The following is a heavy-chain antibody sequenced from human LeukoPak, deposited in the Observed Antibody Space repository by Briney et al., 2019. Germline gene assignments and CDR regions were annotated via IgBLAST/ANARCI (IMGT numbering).Heavy chain of an antibody. CDR2: ISSSSSTI. Sequence: PGGSLRLSCVASGFPFSSYTMNWVRQAPGKGLEWVSCISSSSSTIYYADSVKGRFTISRDNAKDSLYLQMNSLRVEDTAVYYCARRSDYLGYWGQGTLVTVSS. J-gene: IGHJ4*02. CDR3: ARRSDYLGY. CDR1: GFPFSSYT. D-gene: IGHD3-3*01. V-gene: IGHV3-48*01.